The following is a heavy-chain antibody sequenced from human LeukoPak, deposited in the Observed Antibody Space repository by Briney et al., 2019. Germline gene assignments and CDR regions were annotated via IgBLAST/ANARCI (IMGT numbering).Heavy chain of an antibody. CDR1: GFSFNIYG. V-gene: IGHV3-30-3*01. J-gene: IGHJ4*02. CDR3: ARDHYKYFDY. D-gene: IGHD3-10*01. Sequence: PGGSLRLSCAASGFSFNIYGLHWVRQAPGEGLEWVAAISHDGNNEFYADSVKGRFTISRDSSKNTVCLQMDGLRAENTAVYYCARDHYKYFDYWGQGTLVTVSS. CDR2: ISHDGNNE.